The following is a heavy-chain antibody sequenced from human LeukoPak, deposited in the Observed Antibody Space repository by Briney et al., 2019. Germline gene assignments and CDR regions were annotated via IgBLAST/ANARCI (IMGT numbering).Heavy chain of an antibody. D-gene: IGHD6-13*01. CDR3: ARGIAAAGTAFDY. Sequence: GRSLRLSCAASGFTVSSNYMSWVRRAPGKGLEWVSVIYSGGSTYYADSVKGRFTISRDNSKNTQYLQMNSLRAEDTAVYYCARGIAAAGTAFDYWGQGTLVTVSS. V-gene: IGHV3-66*01. J-gene: IGHJ4*02. CDR1: GFTVSSNY. CDR2: IYSGGST.